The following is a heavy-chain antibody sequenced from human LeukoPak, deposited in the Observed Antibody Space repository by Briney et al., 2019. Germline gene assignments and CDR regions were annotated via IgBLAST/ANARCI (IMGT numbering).Heavy chain of an antibody. D-gene: IGHD6-19*01. Sequence: PGGSLRLSCAASGFTFSSYGMSWVSQAPGKGLEWVSGISGSGGSTYYADSVKGRFTISRDNSKNTLYLQMNSLRAEDTAVYYCAKGNSGWYLAFDYWGQGTLVTVSS. V-gene: IGHV3-23*01. CDR1: GFTFSSYG. J-gene: IGHJ4*02. CDR2: ISGSGGST. CDR3: AKGNSGWYLAFDY.